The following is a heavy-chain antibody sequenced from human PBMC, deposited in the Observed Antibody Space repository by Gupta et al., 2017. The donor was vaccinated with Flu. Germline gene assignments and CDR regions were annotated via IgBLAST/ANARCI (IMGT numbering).Heavy chain of an antibody. D-gene: IGHD5-12*01. Sequence: QVQLEQSGAEVKKPGSSVKASCKASGDTFSIHSITWVRQAPGQGLEWMGGIIPIFGAAKNAQKFQGRVTITADDSTSTGFLELSSLRSEDTAVYYCARGNYSGYDTFHFWGQGTLITVSS. CDR2: IIPIFGAA. V-gene: IGHV1-69*01. J-gene: IGHJ4*02. CDR3: ARGNYSGYDTFHF. CDR1: GDTFSIHS.